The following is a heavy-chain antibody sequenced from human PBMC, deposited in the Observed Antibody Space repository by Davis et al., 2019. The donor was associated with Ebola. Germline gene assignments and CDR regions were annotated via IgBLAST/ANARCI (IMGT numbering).Heavy chain of an antibody. D-gene: IGHD4-17*01. J-gene: IGHJ4*02. CDR2: ISGSGGST. CDR1: VITFSSYA. V-gene: IGHV3-23*01. CDR3: AKSEFYGYYGDYDY. Sequence: GESLKISCADSVITFSSYAMTLVRQAPGKGLEWVSAISGSGGSTYYADSVKGRFTISRDNSKNTLYLQMNSLRAEDTAVYYCAKSEFYGYYGDYDYWGQGTLVTVSS.